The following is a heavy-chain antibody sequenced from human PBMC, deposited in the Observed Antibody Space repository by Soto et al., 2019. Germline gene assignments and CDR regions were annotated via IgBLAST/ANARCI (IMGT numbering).Heavy chain of an antibody. D-gene: IGHD4-17*01. CDR2: IYPGDSDT. CDR1: GCSFTSYW. Sequence: PGESLKISCKGSGCSFTSYWIGWVRQMPGKGLEWMGIIYPGDSDTRYSPSFQGQVTISADKSISTAYLKWSSLKASDTAMYYCASPHYVSLAFDIWGQGTMGTASS. CDR3: ASPHYVSLAFDI. J-gene: IGHJ3*02. V-gene: IGHV5-51*01.